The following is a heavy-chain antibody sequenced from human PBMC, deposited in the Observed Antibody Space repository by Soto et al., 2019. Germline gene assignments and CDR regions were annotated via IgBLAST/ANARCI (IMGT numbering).Heavy chain of an antibody. V-gene: IGHV4-59*01. CDR2: MYYSGST. CDR1: GGSISNYY. CDR3: ASSPTYYDCGSGPGFDP. Sequence: SETLSLTCTVSGGSISNYYWSWIRQPPGKGLEWIGYMYYSGSTNYNPSLKSRVTISVDTSKNQFSLKLSSVTAADTAVYYCASSPTYYDCGSGPGFDPWGQGTLVTVS. J-gene: IGHJ5*02. D-gene: IGHD3-3*01.